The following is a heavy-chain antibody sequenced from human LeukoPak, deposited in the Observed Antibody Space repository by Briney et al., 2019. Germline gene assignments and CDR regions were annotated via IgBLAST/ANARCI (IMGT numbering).Heavy chain of an antibody. Sequence: SETLSLTCTVSGGSISGYYWNWVRQPPGKGLEWIGYVYYSGSSYNPSLKSRVTISEDTSKNQFSLKVDSVTAADTAVYYCARGDAYNLYWGQGTLVTVSS. CDR3: ARGDAYNLY. CDR2: VYYSGS. J-gene: IGHJ4*02. D-gene: IGHD5-24*01. V-gene: IGHV4-59*08. CDR1: GGSISGYY.